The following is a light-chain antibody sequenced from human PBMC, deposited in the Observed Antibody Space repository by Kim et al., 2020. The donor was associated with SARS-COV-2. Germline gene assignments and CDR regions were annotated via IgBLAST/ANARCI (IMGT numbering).Light chain of an antibody. Sequence: APINCNTSQSVLYSSNNKNYLAWYQQKPGQPPKLLIYWASTRESGVPDRFSGSGSGTDFTLTISSLQAEDVAVYYCQQYYSSPITFGQGTRLEIK. CDR3: QQYYSSPIT. CDR1: QSVLYSSNNKNY. V-gene: IGKV4-1*01. J-gene: IGKJ5*01. CDR2: WAS.